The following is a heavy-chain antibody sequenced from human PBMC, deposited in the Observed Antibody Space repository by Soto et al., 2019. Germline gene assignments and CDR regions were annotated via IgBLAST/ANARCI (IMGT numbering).Heavy chain of an antibody. CDR1: GYSFPSYW. CDR2: IYPSDSHT. CDR3: ARSYYDTSGNFDY. D-gene: IGHD3-22*01. V-gene: IGHV5-51*01. Sequence: PGESLKISCKGSGYSFPSYWIGWVRQMPGKGLEWMGIIYPSDSHTIYSPSFQGQVTISADKSISTAYLQWSSLKASDTAMYYCARSYYDTSGNFDYWGQGTLVTVSS. J-gene: IGHJ4*02.